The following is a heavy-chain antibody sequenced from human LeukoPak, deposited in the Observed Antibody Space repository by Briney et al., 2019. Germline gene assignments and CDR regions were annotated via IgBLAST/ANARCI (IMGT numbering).Heavy chain of an antibody. Sequence: PGGSLRLSCAASGFSLSSYAMSWVRQAPGKGLEWVSAISSTDAGTYHADSVRGRFTISRDNSKNTLYLQMNSLRAEDTAVYYCARDLRNPSMIAEERGVDAFDIWGQGTMVTVSS. CDR2: ISSTDAGT. V-gene: IGHV3-23*01. J-gene: IGHJ3*02. D-gene: IGHD3-22*01. CDR1: GFSLSSYA. CDR3: ARDLRNPSMIAEERGVDAFDI.